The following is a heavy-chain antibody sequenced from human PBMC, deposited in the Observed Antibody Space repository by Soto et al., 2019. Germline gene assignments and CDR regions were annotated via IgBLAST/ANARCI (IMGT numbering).Heavy chain of an antibody. CDR3: ARGFLGDLVTAARNWFAP. J-gene: IGHJ5*02. D-gene: IGHD2-21*02. V-gene: IGHV4-59*11. CDR2: IYYNGNT. Sequence: PSETLSLTCAVSDDPMTTHHWSWIRQPPGEGLKWIGNIYYNGNTTYKDSVKGRVTISVDTSKKRFFLRVTTVTAEDTALYYCARGFLGDLVTAARNWFAPWGQGTPVTVYS. CDR1: DDPMTTHH.